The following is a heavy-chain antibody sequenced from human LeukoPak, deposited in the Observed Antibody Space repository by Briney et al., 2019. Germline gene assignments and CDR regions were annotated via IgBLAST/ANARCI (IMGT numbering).Heavy chain of an antibody. CDR3: ARDNTYYYGSGTYQAPVDP. CDR2: IIPMFGTA. V-gene: IGHV1-69*01. D-gene: IGHD3-10*01. Sequence: SVKVSCKASGGTFSRYAISWVRQAPGQGLEWMGGIIPMFGTANYAQKFQGRVTITADESTSTPYMGLSSLRSEDTAVYYCARDNTYYYGSGTYQAPVDPWGQGTLVTVSS. J-gene: IGHJ5*02. CDR1: GGTFSRYA.